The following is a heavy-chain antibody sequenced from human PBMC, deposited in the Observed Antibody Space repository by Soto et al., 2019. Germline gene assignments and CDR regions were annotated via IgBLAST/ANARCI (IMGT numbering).Heavy chain of an antibody. CDR1: GYSFTIYW. V-gene: IGHV5-51*01. D-gene: IGHD4-4*01. CDR2: IYPGDSDT. Sequence: GESLKISCKGSGYSFTIYWIGWVRQMPGKGLEWMGIIYPGDSDTRYSPSFQGQVTISADKSISTAYLQWSSLKASDTAMYYCARHPLYSNYEGSGMDVWGQGTTVTVSS. J-gene: IGHJ6*02. CDR3: ARHPLYSNYEGSGMDV.